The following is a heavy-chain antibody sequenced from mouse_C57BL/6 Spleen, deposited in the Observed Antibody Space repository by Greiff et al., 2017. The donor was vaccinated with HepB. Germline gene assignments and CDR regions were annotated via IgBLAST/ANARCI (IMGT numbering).Heavy chain of an antibody. D-gene: IGHD4-1*01. J-gene: IGHJ2*01. Sequence: EVHLVESGPELVKPGASVKISCKASGYSFTDYNMYWVKQSNGKSLEWIGVINPNYGTTSYNQKFKGKATLTVDQSSSTAYMQLNSLTSEDSAVYYCGKESGTGTGDYWGQGTTPPVSS. CDR3: GKESGTGTGDY. CDR1: GYSFTDYN. V-gene: IGHV1-39*01. CDR2: INPNYGTT.